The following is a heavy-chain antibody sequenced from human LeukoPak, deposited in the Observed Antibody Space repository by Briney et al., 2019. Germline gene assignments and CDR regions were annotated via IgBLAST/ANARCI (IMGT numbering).Heavy chain of an antibody. J-gene: IGHJ4*02. Sequence: GGSLRFSCAASGFTFSSYGMHWVRQAPGKGLEWVAVISYDGSNKYYADSVKGRFTISRDNSKNTLYLQMNSLRAEDTAVYYCAKPLESMTFDYWGQGTLVTVSS. CDR2: ISYDGSNK. D-gene: IGHD2/OR15-2a*01. CDR3: AKPLESMTFDY. V-gene: IGHV3-30*18. CDR1: GFTFSSYG.